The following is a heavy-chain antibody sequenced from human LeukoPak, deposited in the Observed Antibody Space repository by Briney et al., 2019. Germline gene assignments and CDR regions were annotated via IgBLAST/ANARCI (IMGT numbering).Heavy chain of an antibody. CDR1: GYSISSGYY. V-gene: IGHV4-38-2*02. D-gene: IGHD3-16*01. CDR2: IYHSGST. J-gene: IGHJ4*02. Sequence: SETLSLTCTVSGYSISSGYYWGWIRQPPGKGLEWIGSIYHSGSTYYNPSLKSRVTISVDTSKNQFSLKLSSVTAADTAVYYCARRGTYDYVWGSYGDAIDYWGQGTLVTVSS. CDR3: ARRGTYDYVWGSYGDAIDY.